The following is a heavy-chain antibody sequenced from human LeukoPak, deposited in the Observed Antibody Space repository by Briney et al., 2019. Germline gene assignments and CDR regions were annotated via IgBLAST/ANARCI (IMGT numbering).Heavy chain of an antibody. CDR3: ARHYCSSISCSNWLDP. CDR2: IYPGDSDT. Sequence: GESLRISCKGSGYSFTSYWIGWVRQMPGKGLEWMGIIYPGDSDTRYSPSFQGQVTISADKSISTAYLQWSSLKASDTAMYYCARHYCSSISCSNWLDPWGQGTLVTVSS. V-gene: IGHV5-51*01. CDR1: GYSFTSYW. J-gene: IGHJ5*02. D-gene: IGHD2-2*01.